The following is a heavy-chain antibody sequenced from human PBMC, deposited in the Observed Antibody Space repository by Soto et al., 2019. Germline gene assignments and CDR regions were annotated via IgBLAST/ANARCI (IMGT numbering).Heavy chain of an antibody. CDR3: ARDFWNGFPYGLDV. CDR1: GGSISSGVYY. CDR2: IYYSGST. V-gene: IGHV4-31*03. Sequence: QVQLQESGPGLLKPSQTLSLTCTVSGGSISSGVYYWNWIRQHPGKGLEWIGYIYYSGSTYYNPSLKSRVTISVDTSANQFSLKLSSVTAADTAVYYCARDFWNGFPYGLDVWGQGTTVTVSS. D-gene: IGHD3-3*01. J-gene: IGHJ6*02.